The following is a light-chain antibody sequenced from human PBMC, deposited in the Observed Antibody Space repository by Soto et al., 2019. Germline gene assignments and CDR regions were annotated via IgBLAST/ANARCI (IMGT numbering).Light chain of an antibody. J-gene: IGKJ5*01. V-gene: IGKV3-20*01. CDR3: QQYGSSLIT. CDR1: QSVSSSY. CDR2: GAS. Sequence: EIVLTHSPGTLSLSPGERATLSCSASQSVSSSYLAWYQQKPGQAPRLLIYGASSRATGIPDRFSGSGSGTDFTLTISRLEPEDFAVYYCQQYGSSLITFGQGTRLEI.